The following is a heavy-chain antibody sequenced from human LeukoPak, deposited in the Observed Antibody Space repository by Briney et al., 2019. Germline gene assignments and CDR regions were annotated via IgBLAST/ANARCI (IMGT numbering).Heavy chain of an antibody. CDR3: ARELTYNYNGSGGVFDC. Sequence: GSRRLSCAASWFTASNNYMSWAGQASASGLEWVSLIYSDGITYYADSEKGRFTISRDNYKNTSYPQINSRRAEDTVVYYCARELTYNYNGSGGVFDCWGQGTLVSVSS. CDR1: WFTASNNY. CDR2: IYSDGIT. D-gene: IGHD2-15*01. J-gene: IGHJ4*02. V-gene: IGHV3-53*01.